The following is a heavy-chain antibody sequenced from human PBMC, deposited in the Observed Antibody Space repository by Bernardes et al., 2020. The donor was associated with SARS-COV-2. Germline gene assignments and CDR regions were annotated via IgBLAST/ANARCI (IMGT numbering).Heavy chain of an antibody. Sequence: GGSLRLSCAASGFTFSSSWMHWVRQAPGQGLVWVSHINSDGSSTTYADSVKGRFTISRDNAKNTLYLQMNSLRAEDTAVYYCAREMPYRGVGATDYWGQGTLVTVSS. V-gene: IGHV3-74*01. CDR2: INSDGSST. J-gene: IGHJ4*02. D-gene: IGHD1-26*01. CDR3: AREMPYRGVGATDY. CDR1: GFTFSSSW.